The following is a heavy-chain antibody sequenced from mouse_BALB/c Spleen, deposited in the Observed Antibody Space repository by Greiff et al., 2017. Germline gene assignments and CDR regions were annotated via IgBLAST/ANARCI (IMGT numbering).Heavy chain of an antibody. CDR2: IWGDGST. D-gene: IGHD2-14*01. CDR1: GFSLTSYG. V-gene: IGHV2-3*01. Sequence: VKLVESGPGLVAPSQSLSLTCTVSGFSLTSYGVSWVRQPPGKGLEWLGVIWGDGSTNYHSALISRLSISKDNSKSQVFLKLNSLQTDDTATYYCAKSPTIGTTGYFDYWGQGTTLTVSA. CDR3: AKSPTIGTTGYFDY. J-gene: IGHJ2*01.